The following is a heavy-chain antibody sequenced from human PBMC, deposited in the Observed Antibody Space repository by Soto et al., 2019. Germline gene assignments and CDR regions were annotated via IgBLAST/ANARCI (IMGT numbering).Heavy chain of an antibody. CDR2: ISSSASHI. CDR3: ARGYTGYCSGGTCYWFDP. Sequence: EVQLVESGGGLVKPGGSLRLSCAASGFSFSSYSMNWVRQAPGKGLEWVSSISSSASHINYADSVTGRFTISRDNAKKSLYRQMNSLRAEDTAVYYCARGYTGYCSGGTCYWFDPWGQGTLVTVSS. D-gene: IGHD2-15*01. J-gene: IGHJ5*02. V-gene: IGHV3-21*01. CDR1: GFSFSSYS.